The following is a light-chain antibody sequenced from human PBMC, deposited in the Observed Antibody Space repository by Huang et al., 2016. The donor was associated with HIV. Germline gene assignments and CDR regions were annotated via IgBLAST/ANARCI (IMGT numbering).Light chain of an antibody. Sequence: DIQMTQPPSTLSASVGDRVTITCRASQSISGWLAWYQQNPGKAPKRLIYDASSLESGVPSRFSGSRSGTEFTLTISSLQPDNSATYYCQQYSSYPYTFGQGTRLEIK. V-gene: IGKV1-5*01. CDR3: QQYSSYPYT. CDR2: DAS. J-gene: IGKJ2*01. CDR1: QSISGW.